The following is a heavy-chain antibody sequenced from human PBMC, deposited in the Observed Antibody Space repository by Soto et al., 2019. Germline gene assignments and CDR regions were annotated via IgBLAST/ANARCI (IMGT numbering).Heavy chain of an antibody. Sequence: PGGSLRLSCAASGFTFSSYAMHWVRQAPCKGLEWVAVISYDGSNKYYADSVKGRFTISRDNSKNTLYLQMNSLRAEDTAVYYCARDDIPRHIVVVVAALAYYYGMDVWGQGTTVTVSS. CDR3: ARDDIPRHIVVVVAALAYYYGMDV. J-gene: IGHJ6*02. CDR2: ISYDGSNK. CDR1: GFTFSSYA. D-gene: IGHD2-15*01. V-gene: IGHV3-30-3*01.